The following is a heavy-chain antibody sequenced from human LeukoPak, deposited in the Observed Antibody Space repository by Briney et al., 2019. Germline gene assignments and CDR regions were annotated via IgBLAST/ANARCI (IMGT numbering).Heavy chain of an antibody. CDR3: ASLVVVTALDAFDI. V-gene: IGHV1-69*04. Sequence: ASVKVSCKASGGTFSSYAISWVRQAPGQGLEWMGRIIPILGIANYAQKFQGRVTITADKSASTAYMELSSLRSEDTAVYYCASLVVVTALDAFDIWGQGTMVTVSS. CDR1: GGTFSSYA. CDR2: IIPILGIA. J-gene: IGHJ3*02. D-gene: IGHD2-21*02.